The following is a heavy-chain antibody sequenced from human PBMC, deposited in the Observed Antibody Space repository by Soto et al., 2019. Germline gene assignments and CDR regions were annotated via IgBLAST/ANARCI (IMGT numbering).Heavy chain of an antibody. D-gene: IGHD1-26*01. CDR3: AGGGAGSGPFTWELPDH. Sequence: QMQLVQSGAEVKKTGSSVTVSCKALGNTFTYRYLHWVRQAPGKALRWRGWIPPFSGDVHYAQKFQERVTITRDRSINTAYMQMSSLRSEDTAMYFCAGGGAGSGPFTWELPDHWGQGTLVTVSS. V-gene: IGHV1-45*02. CDR2: IPPFSGDV. CDR1: GNTFTYRY. J-gene: IGHJ4*02.